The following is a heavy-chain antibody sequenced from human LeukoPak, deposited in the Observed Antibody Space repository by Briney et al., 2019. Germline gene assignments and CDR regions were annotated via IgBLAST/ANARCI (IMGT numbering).Heavy chain of an antibody. V-gene: IGHV2-5*01. D-gene: IGHD3-3*01. Sequence: ESGPTLVNPTQTLTLTCTFSGFSLSTSGVGVGWIRQPPGKALEWLALIYWNDDKRYSPSLKSRLTITKDTSKNQVVLTMTNMDPVDTATYYCAHTEGYYDFWSGHSYYFDYWGQGTLVTVSS. CDR1: GFSLSTSGVG. CDR2: IYWNDDK. J-gene: IGHJ4*02. CDR3: AHTEGYYDFWSGHSYYFDY.